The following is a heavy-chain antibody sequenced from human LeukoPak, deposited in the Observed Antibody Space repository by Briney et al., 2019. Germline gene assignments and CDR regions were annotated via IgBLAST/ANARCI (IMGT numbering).Heavy chain of an antibody. D-gene: IGHD3-22*01. Sequence: PGGSLRLSCTVSGFTVSSNSMSWVRQAPGKGLEWVSLIYSDNTHYSDSVKGRFTISRDNSKNTLYLQMNSLRAEDTAVYYCAKDRPYYYDSSGYYAGSFDYWGQGTLVTVSS. J-gene: IGHJ4*02. CDR2: IYSDNT. CDR1: GFTVSSNS. V-gene: IGHV3-53*01. CDR3: AKDRPYYYDSSGYYAGSFDY.